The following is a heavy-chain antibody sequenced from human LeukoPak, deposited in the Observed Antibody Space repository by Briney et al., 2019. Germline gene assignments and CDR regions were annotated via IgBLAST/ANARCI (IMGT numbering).Heavy chain of an antibody. V-gene: IGHV3-30*02. CDR1: GFTFSNYG. Sequence: GGSLRLSCAASGFTFSNYGMHWVRQAPGKGLDWVAFIRSDGSIKYYADSVKGRFTISRDDSKNTLHLQMNSLRAEDTAVYYCAKDPNWNYVGDFDYWGQGTLVTVSS. J-gene: IGHJ4*02. CDR2: IRSDGSIK. CDR3: AKDPNWNYVGDFDY. D-gene: IGHD1-7*01.